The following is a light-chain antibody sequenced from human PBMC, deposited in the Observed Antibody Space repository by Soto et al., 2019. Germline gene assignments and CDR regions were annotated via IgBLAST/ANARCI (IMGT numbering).Light chain of an antibody. CDR1: ESVSSY. V-gene: IGKV3-11*01. J-gene: IGKJ4*01. CDR2: DAS. CDR3: QQRSNWPRLT. Sequence: EIVLTQSPATLSLSPGERATLSCRASESVSSYLALYQQKPGRAPRLLIYDASNRATGIPARFSGSGSGTDFTLTISSLEPEDFAVYYCQQRSNWPRLTFGGGTKVDIK.